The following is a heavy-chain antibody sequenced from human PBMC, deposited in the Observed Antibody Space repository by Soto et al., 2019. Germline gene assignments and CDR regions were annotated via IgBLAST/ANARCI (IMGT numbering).Heavy chain of an antibody. CDR1: GGTFSSYA. D-gene: IGHD5-18*01. V-gene: IGHV1-69*13. Sequence: ASVKVSCKASGGTFSSYAISWVRQAPGQGLEWMGGIIPIFGTANYAQKFQGRVTITADESTSTAYMELSSLRSEDTAVYYCARVGYSYGYLFDYWGQRTLVTVSS. CDR2: IIPIFGTA. J-gene: IGHJ4*02. CDR3: ARVGYSYGYLFDY.